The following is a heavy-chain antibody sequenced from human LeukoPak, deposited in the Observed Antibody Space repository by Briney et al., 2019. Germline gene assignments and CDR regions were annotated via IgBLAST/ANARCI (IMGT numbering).Heavy chain of an antibody. Sequence: GGSLRLPCAASGFTFDDYAMHWVRQAPGKGLEWVSLISGDGGATYYADSAKGRFTISRDNSKNSLYLQMNSLRTEDTALYYCAKDRGSYYFYGMDVWGQGTTVTVSS. J-gene: IGHJ6*02. CDR3: AKDRGSYYFYGMDV. CDR1: GFTFDDYA. CDR2: ISGDGGAT. D-gene: IGHD3-10*01. V-gene: IGHV3-43*02.